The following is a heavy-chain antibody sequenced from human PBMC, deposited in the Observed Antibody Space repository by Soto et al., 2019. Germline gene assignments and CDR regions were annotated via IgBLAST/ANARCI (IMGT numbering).Heavy chain of an antibody. J-gene: IGHJ6*02. V-gene: IGHV4-31*03. CDR1: GGSISSGGYY. Sequence: PSETLSLTCTVSGGSISSGGYYWSWIRQHPGKGLEWIGYIYYSGSTYYNPSLKSRVTISVDTSKNQFSLKLSSVTAADTAVYYCARTLYDILTGQDYYYGMDVWGQGTTVTVSS. CDR2: IYYSGST. CDR3: ARTLYDILTGQDYYYGMDV. D-gene: IGHD3-9*01.